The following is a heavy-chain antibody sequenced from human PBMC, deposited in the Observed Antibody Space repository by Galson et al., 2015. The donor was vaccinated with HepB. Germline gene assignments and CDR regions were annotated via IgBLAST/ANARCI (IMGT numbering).Heavy chain of an antibody. CDR1: GYSFTSYW. Sequence: QSGAEVKKPGESLKISCKGSGYSFTSYWIGWVRQMPGKGLEWMGIIYPGDSDTRYSPSFQGQVTISADKSISTAYLQWSSLKASDTAMYYCARHPAYCGGDCPLDYWGQGTLVTVSS. D-gene: IGHD2-21*02. V-gene: IGHV5-51*01. J-gene: IGHJ4*02. CDR3: ARHPAYCGGDCPLDY. CDR2: IYPGDSDT.